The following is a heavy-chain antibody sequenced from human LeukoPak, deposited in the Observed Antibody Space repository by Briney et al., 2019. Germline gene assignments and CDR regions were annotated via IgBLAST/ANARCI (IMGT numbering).Heavy chain of an antibody. CDR3: ARRINSSSWYWFDP. Sequence: SETQSLTCTVSGGSISSSSYYWGWIRQPPGKGLEWIGSFYYSASASTYYNPSLKSLVTISVDTSKNQFSLKLSSVTAADTAVYYCARRINSSSWYWFDPWGQGTLVTVSS. CDR1: GGSISSSSYY. J-gene: IGHJ5*02. V-gene: IGHV4-39*01. CDR2: FYYSASAST. D-gene: IGHD6-13*01.